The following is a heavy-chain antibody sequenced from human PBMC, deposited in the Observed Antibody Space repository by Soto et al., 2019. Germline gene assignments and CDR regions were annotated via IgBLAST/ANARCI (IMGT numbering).Heavy chain of an antibody. CDR1: GFTFSSHW. Sequence: EVQLVESGGGLVQPGGSLRLSCAASGFTFSSHWMHWVRQAPGKGLVWVSRINDDGSSTTYADSVKGRFTISRDNAENTRYLQMNSLRAEDTAVYYCARRDGSGSYAFDIWGQGTMVTVSS. V-gene: IGHV3-74*01. J-gene: IGHJ3*02. CDR3: ARRDGSGSYAFDI. D-gene: IGHD3-10*01. CDR2: INDDGSST.